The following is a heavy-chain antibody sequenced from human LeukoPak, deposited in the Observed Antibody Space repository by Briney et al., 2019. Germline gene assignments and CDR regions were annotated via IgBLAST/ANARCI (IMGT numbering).Heavy chain of an antibody. J-gene: IGHJ4*02. CDR1: GFTFSSYE. Sequence: GGSLRLSCVASGFTFSSYEMNWVRQAPGKGLEWLSYITSSDSTTHYADSVKGQFTISRDDAQNSLYLQMNSLRVEDTAVYYCAKDWAYSGNYYYFDHWGQGTLVTVSS. CDR2: ITSSDSTT. D-gene: IGHD1-26*01. CDR3: AKDWAYSGNYYYFDH. V-gene: IGHV3-48*03.